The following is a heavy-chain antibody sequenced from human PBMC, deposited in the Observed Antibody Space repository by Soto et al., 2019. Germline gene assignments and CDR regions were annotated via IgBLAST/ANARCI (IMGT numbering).Heavy chain of an antibody. J-gene: IGHJ4*02. V-gene: IGHV5-51*01. CDR2: IYPGDHET. D-gene: IGHD6-13*01. CDR1: GYTFSNFW. Sequence: GESLKISCQSSGYTFSNFWIGWVRQLPGKGLEWMGIIYPGDHETRYSPSFHGKVTISADRSINTAYLQWNSLEASDTAFYFCARGPRSSPYFDYWGQGALLTVSS. CDR3: ARGPRSSPYFDY.